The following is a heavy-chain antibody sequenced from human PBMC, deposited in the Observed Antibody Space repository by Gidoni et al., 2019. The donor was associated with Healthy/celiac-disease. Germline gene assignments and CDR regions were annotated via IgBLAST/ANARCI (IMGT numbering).Heavy chain of an antibody. CDR1: GYTFTSYD. J-gene: IGHJ5*02. V-gene: IGHV1-8*01. Sequence: QVQLVQSGAEVKKPGASVKVSCKASGYTFTSYDYNWVRQATGQGVGWMGWINPNSGNTGYAKKFQGKVTMTRNTSINKAYMELSSLRSEDPAVYYCARGGGEGADWFDPWGQGTLVTVSS. CDR3: ARGGGEGADWFDP. D-gene: IGHD7-27*01. CDR2: INPNSGNT.